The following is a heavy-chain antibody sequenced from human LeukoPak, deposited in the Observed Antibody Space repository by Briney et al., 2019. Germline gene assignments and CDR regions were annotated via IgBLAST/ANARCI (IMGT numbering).Heavy chain of an antibody. CDR3: VRAIVYSAYDYLGY. CDR1: GFTFRTSW. D-gene: IGHD5-12*01. Sequence: GGSLRLSSAASGFTFRTSWMHWVPQAPGKGLVWVSRINSDGSTTNYADSVKGRFTISRDNAKNTLYLQMNSLRAEDTAVYYCVRAIVYSAYDYLGYWGQGSLVTVSS. CDR2: INSDGSTT. J-gene: IGHJ4*02. V-gene: IGHV3-74*01.